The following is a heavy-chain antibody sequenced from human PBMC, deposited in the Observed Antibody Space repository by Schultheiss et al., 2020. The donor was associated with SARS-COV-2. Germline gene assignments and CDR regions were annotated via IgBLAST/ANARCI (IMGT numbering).Heavy chain of an antibody. V-gene: IGHV3-33*01. D-gene: IGHD3-10*01. Sequence: GESLKISCAASGFTFSSYGIHWVRQAPGKGLEWVAVIWYDGTNKYYADSVKGRFTISRDNSKNTLYLQMNSLRAEDTAVYYCARDGGSWFGEPVYGMDVWGQGTTVTVSS. CDR3: ARDGGSWFGEPVYGMDV. CDR2: IWYDGTNK. J-gene: IGHJ6*02. CDR1: GFTFSSYG.